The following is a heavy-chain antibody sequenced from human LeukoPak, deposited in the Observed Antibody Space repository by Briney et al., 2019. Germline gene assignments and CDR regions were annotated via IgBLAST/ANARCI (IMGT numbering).Heavy chain of an antibody. CDR1: GYTFTGYY. CDR2: INPNSGGT. Sequence: GASVKVSCKASGYTFTGYYMHWVRQAPGQGLEWMGWINPNSGGTNYAQKFQGRVTMTRDTSISTAYMELSRLRSDDTAVYYCARNYDILTGYYVAYYYGMDVWGQGTTVTVSS. D-gene: IGHD3-9*01. CDR3: ARNYDILTGYYVAYYYGMDV. V-gene: IGHV1-2*02. J-gene: IGHJ6*02.